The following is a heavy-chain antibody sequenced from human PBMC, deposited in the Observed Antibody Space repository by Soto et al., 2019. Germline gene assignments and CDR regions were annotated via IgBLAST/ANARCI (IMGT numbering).Heavy chain of an antibody. CDR3: ARDRMIAFGGVIGTLGY. CDR1: GYTFTTYT. J-gene: IGHJ4*02. D-gene: IGHD3-16*02. CDR2: VNAGNGNT. V-gene: IGHV1-3*01. Sequence: QVHLVQSGAEVRKPGASVKVSCVASGYTFTTYTIHWVRLAPGQRLEWMGWVNAGNGNTKYSQKFQGRVTITRDTSASTVYMELSTLRSEDTAIYYCARDRMIAFGGVIGTLGYWGQGTLVTVSS.